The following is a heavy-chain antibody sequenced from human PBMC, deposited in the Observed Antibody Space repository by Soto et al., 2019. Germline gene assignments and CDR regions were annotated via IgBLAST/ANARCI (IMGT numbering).Heavy chain of an antibody. CDR1: GFAFSSFG. D-gene: IGHD4-17*01. Sequence: PGGSLRLSCVASGFAFSSFGMHWVRQPPGKGLEWVAVISENGDRQYSTESVRGRFLISRDSSKNTVYLQMNSLRPEDTGVYFCARRLATTVSALGYWGQGALVTVSS. J-gene: IGHJ4*02. CDR2: ISENGDRQ. CDR3: ARRLATTVSALGY. V-gene: IGHV3-30*03.